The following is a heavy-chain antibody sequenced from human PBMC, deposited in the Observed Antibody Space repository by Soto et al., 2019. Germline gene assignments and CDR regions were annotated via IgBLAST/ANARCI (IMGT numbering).Heavy chain of an antibody. CDR1: GYSFTDYH. D-gene: IGHD2-8*01. CDR3: ARGDSTDCSNGVCSFFYNHDMDV. CDR2: INPKSGGT. V-gene: IGHV1-2*04. J-gene: IGHJ6*02. Sequence: ASVKVSCEASGYSFTDYHIHCERQAPGQGLEWLGRINPKSGGTSTAQKFQGWVTMTTDTSISTASMELTRLTSDDTAIYYCARGDSTDCSNGVCSFFYNHDMDVWGQGTTVTVSS.